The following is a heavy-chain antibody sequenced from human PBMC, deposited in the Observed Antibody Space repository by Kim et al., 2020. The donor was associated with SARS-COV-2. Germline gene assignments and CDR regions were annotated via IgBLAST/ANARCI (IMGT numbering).Heavy chain of an antibody. Sequence: GGSLRLSCAASGFTFSDYTMHWVRQAPGKGLEWVSSITSSSIYIRYADSLKGRFTVSRDNAKNSLFLQMNSLRDEDTAVYYCATEQLGVPAANPFDNWGQGALVTVSS. CDR2: ITSSSIYI. V-gene: IGHV3-21*01. CDR1: GFTFSDYT. D-gene: IGHD2-2*01. CDR3: ATEQLGVPAANPFDN. J-gene: IGHJ4*02.